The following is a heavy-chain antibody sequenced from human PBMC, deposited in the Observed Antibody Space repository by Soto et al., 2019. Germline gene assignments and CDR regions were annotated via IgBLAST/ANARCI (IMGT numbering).Heavy chain of an antibody. CDR1: GFTFSSYA. CDR2: ISGNSGKT. Sequence: PGGSLRLSCTASGFTFSSYAMSWVRQAPGKELEWVSTISGNSGKTNYAESVKGRFSISRDNSKNTVHLQSDSLRAEDTAVYFCAKLGFVLMELYYFHQWGHGTLVTVSS. V-gene: IGHV3-23*01. J-gene: IGHJ4*01. D-gene: IGHD2-8*01. CDR3: AKLGFVLMELYYFHQ.